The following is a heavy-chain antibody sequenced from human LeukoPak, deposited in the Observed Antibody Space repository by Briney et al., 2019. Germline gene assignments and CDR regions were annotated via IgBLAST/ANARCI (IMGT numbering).Heavy chain of an antibody. D-gene: IGHD4-23*01. Sequence: GGSLRHSCAASGFTFSSYTMNWVRQAPGKGLEWVSSISTSSSYIYYADSVKGRFTISRDNAKKSLYLQMNSLRAEDTAVYYCARDGDTVLTRGYYYYMDVWGKGTTVTVSS. CDR3: ARDGDTVLTRGYYYYMDV. CDR2: ISTSSSYI. J-gene: IGHJ6*03. CDR1: GFTFSSYT. V-gene: IGHV3-21*01.